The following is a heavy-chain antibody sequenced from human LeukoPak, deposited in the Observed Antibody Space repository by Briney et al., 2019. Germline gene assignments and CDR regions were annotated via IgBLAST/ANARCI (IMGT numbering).Heavy chain of an antibody. CDR2: IYYSGST. V-gene: IGHV4-39*01. Sequence: PSETLSLTCTVSGGSISSSSYYWGWIRQPPGKGLEWIGSIYYSGSTYYNPSLKSRVTISVDTSKNQFSLTLSSVTAADTAVYYCARLPADYYDSSGYYYSWGQGTLVTVSS. CDR1: GGSISSSSYY. CDR3: ARLPADYYDSSGYYYS. D-gene: IGHD3-22*01. J-gene: IGHJ4*02.